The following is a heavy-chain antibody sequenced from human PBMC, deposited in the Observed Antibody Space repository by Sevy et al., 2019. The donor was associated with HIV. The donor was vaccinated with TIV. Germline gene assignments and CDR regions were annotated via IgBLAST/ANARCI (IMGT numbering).Heavy chain of an antibody. V-gene: IGHV3-20*04. CDR2: MIWNGGSK. J-gene: IGHJ4*02. CDR1: GVTFDDYG. CDR3: AREKSCGGACYHFDY. D-gene: IGHD2-21*02. Sequence: GGSLRLSCVASGVTFDDYGMSWVRQVPGKGLEWVSSMIWNGGSKTYADSVKGRFIISRDNGKNSLYLQMNSLRAEDTALYFCAREKSCGGACYHFDYWGQGTLVTVSS.